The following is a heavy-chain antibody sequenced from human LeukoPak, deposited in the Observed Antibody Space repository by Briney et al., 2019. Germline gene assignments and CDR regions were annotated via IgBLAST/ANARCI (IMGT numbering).Heavy chain of an antibody. V-gene: IGHV3-64*01. J-gene: IGHJ4*02. CDR1: WFMFSNYD. CDR3: SRGRGYIYGYDY. D-gene: IGHD5-18*01. Sequence: GGSLRLSCAASWFMFSNYDMHWVRQAPGKGLEYVSHLSTNGGSTYYAISVKGRITISRDNSKNTLYLQMGSLRAEDMAVYYSSRGRGYIYGYDYWGQGTLVTVSS. CDR2: LSTNGGST.